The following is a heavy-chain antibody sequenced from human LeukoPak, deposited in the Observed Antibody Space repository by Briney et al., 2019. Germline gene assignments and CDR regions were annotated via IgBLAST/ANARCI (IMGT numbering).Heavy chain of an antibody. CDR1: GDSISSGDYS. V-gene: IGHV4-30-2*01. Sequence: SETLSLTCAVSGDSISSGDYSWSWIRQPSGKGLEWIGYIFHSGSSYYNPSLKSRVTISIDKSKNQFSLRLTSVTAADTAVYYCARELWFVNAPGSWFDPWGQGTLVTVSS. J-gene: IGHJ5*02. CDR2: IFHSGSS. CDR3: ARELWFVNAPGSWFDP. D-gene: IGHD3-10*01.